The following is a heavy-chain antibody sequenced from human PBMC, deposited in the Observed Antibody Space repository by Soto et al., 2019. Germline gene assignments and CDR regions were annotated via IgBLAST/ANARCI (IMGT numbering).Heavy chain of an antibody. D-gene: IGHD3-10*01. CDR2: IKRDGSEK. Sequence: EVQLVESGGGLVQPGGSLRLSCAASGFTFSDYWMSWVRQAPGKGLECVANIKRDGSEKYYVDPVKGRFTISRDNAKNSLYLQMNSLRAEETAVYYCATSMGRGGNDYWGQGTLVTVSS. CDR3: ATSMGRGGNDY. V-gene: IGHV3-7*05. J-gene: IGHJ4*02. CDR1: GFTFSDYW.